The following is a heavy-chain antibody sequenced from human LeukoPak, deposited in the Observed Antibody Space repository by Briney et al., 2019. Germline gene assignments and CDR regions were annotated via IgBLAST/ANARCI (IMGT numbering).Heavy chain of an antibody. V-gene: IGHV1-18*01. CDR3: ARIPSYDSRSNWFDP. Sequence: ASVKVSCKASGYTFTSYGISWVRQAPGQGLEWMGWISAYNGNTNYAQKLQGRVTMTTDTSTSTAYMELRSLRSDDTAVYYCARIPSYDSRSNWFDPWGQGTLVTVSS. J-gene: IGHJ5*02. CDR1: GYTFTSYG. CDR2: ISAYNGNT. D-gene: IGHD3-22*01.